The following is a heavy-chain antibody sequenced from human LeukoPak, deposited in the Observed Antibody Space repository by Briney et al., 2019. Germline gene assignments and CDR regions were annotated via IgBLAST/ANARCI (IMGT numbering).Heavy chain of an antibody. CDR2: IYYSGST. Sequence: SETLSLTCNVSGGSIRSYYWSWVRQPPGKGLEWIGYIYYSGSTDYNPSLKSRVTMSVDTSKTQFSLNMSSVTAADTAVYYCARCGYSGYEYDYWGQGTLVTVSS. CDR3: ARCGYSGYEYDY. J-gene: IGHJ4*02. V-gene: IGHV4-59*08. CDR1: GGSIRSYY. D-gene: IGHD5-12*01.